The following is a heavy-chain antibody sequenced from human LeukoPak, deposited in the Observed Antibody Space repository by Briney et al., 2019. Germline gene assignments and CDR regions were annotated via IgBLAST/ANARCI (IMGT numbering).Heavy chain of an antibody. V-gene: IGHV4-34*01. CDR2: INHSGST. Sequence: PSETLSLTCAVYGGSFSGYYWSWIRQPPGKGLEWIWEINHSGSTNYNPSLKSRVTISVDTSKNQFSLKLSSVTAADTAVYYCARVGITMVRGVIIRYYYYGMDVWGQGTTVTVSS. CDR3: ARVGITMVRGVIIRYYYYGMDV. J-gene: IGHJ6*02. D-gene: IGHD3-10*01. CDR1: GGSFSGYY.